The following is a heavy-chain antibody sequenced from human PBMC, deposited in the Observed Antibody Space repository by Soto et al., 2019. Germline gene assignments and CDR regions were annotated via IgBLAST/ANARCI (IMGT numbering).Heavy chain of an antibody. V-gene: IGHV3-23*01. D-gene: IGHD3-3*01. Sequence: GGSLRLSCAASGFTFSSYAMSWVHQAPGKGLEWVSAISGSGGSTYYADSVKGRFTISRDNSKNTLYLQMNSLRAEDTAVYYCAKAPPGGDFWKYYFDYWGQGTLVTVSS. J-gene: IGHJ4*02. CDR3: AKAPPGGDFWKYYFDY. CDR2: ISGSGGST. CDR1: GFTFSSYA.